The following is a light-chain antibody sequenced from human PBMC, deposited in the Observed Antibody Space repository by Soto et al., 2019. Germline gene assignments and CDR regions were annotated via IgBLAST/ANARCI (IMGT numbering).Light chain of an antibody. Sequence: QSVLTQPASVSGSPGQSVTISCTGTSSDVGGYNYVSWYQQHPGKAPTLMIYEVNYRPSGVSDRFSGSKSGNTASLTISGLQAEDEADYYCSSYTNSTTLVVFGGGTQLNVL. CDR2: EVN. V-gene: IGLV2-14*01. CDR3: SSYTNSTTLVV. CDR1: SSDVGGYNY. J-gene: IGLJ2*01.